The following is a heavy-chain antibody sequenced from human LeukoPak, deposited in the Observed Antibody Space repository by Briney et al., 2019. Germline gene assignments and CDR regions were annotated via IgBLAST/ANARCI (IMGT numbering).Heavy chain of an antibody. Sequence: PSETLSLTRTVSGVSISSGGYSWSWLRQHPGKGLEWIGNIYYSGSTDYNPSLKSRVSISVDTSKNQFSLKLSSVTAADTAVYYCARVLGLMDWFDPWGQGTLVTVSS. D-gene: IGHD3-16*01. CDR3: ARVLGLMDWFDP. CDR2: IYYSGST. CDR1: GVSISSGGYS. V-gene: IGHV4-31*03. J-gene: IGHJ5*02.